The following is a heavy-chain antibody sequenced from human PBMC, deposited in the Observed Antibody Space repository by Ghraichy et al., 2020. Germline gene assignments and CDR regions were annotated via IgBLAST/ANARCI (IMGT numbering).Heavy chain of an antibody. CDR1: GDSISDGFS. CDR3: ARDWGAKNWFGP. Sequence: SETLYLNCSVSGDSISDGFSWGWIRQSPGKGMEWIGSIGHTGTAYYNPSLKSRVSMSLDTSKNQFSLNVRSVTAADTAVYYCARDWGAKNWFGPWGQGTLITVSS. CDR2: IGHTGTA. V-gene: IGHV4-38-2*02. D-gene: IGHD3-16*01. J-gene: IGHJ5*02.